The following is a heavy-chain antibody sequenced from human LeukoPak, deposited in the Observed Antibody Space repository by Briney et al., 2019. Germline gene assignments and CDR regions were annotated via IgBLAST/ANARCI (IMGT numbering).Heavy chain of an antibody. CDR2: ISGSGGST. J-gene: IGHJ6*03. Sequence: GGSLRLSCAASGFTFSKSWMSRVRQAPGKGLEWVSAISGSGGSTYYADSVKGRFTISRDNSKNTLYLQMNSLRAEDTAVYYCAKGMDYYYYMDVWGKGTTVTVSS. V-gene: IGHV3-23*01. D-gene: IGHD2-8*01. CDR3: AKGMDYYYYMDV. CDR1: GFTFSKSW.